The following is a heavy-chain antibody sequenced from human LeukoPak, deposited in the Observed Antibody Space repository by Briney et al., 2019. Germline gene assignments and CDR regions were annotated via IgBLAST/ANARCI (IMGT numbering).Heavy chain of an antibody. Sequence: ASVKVSCKASGYTFTDYYLHWVRQAPGQGFEWMGWINPNSGDTNYAQKFQGRVTMTRDTSISTAHMEMSRLRSDDTAVYYCARMSGMAVAAIWISYFDYWGQGTLVTVSS. D-gene: IGHD6-19*01. CDR3: ARMSGMAVAAIWISYFDY. J-gene: IGHJ4*02. CDR2: INPNSGDT. V-gene: IGHV1-2*02. CDR1: GYTFTDYY.